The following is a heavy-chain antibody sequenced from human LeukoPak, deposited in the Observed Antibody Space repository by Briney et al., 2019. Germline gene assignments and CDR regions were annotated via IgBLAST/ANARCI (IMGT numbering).Heavy chain of an antibody. J-gene: IGHJ4*02. Sequence: PGGSLRLSCATSGFTFSDYWMTWVRQAPGKGLECVANIKQDGSEKYYVDSVKGRFTISRDNVKNSLYLQMNNLRAEDTAVYYCARDGGHSDCIYYWGQGTLVTVSS. CDR1: GFTFSDYW. D-gene: IGHD2-21*01. V-gene: IGHV3-7*01. CDR2: IKQDGSEK. CDR3: ARDGGHSDCIYY.